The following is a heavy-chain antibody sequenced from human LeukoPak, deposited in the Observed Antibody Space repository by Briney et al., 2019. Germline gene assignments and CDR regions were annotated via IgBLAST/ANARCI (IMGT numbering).Heavy chain of an antibody. CDR1: GYTFTSYD. D-gene: IGHD6-13*01. V-gene: IGHV1-8*01. Sequence: GASVKVSCKASGYTFTSYDINWVRQATGQGLEWMGWMNPNSGNTGYAQKFQGRVTMTRNTSISTAYMELSSLRSEDTALYYCARDSHSSWYGGYYYYYMDVWGKGTTVTVSS. CDR3: ARDSHSSWYGGYYYYYMDV. J-gene: IGHJ6*03. CDR2: MNPNSGNT.